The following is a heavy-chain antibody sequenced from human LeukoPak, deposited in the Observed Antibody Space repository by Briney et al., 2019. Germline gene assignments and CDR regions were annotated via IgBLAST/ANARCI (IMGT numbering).Heavy chain of an antibody. Sequence: QPGRSLRLSCAASGFTFSSYAMHWVRQAPGKGLEWVAVISYDGSNKYYADSVKGRFTISRDNSKNTLYLQMNSLRAEDTAVYYCASVSTVSGAGYFDYWGQGTLVTVSS. D-gene: IGHD4-11*01. CDR1: GFTFSSYA. CDR2: ISYDGSNK. V-gene: IGHV3-30-3*01. J-gene: IGHJ4*02. CDR3: ASVSTVSGAGYFDY.